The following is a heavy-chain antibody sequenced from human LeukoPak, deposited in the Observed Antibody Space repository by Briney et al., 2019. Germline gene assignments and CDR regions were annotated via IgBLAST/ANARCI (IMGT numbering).Heavy chain of an antibody. D-gene: IGHD5-18*01. CDR2: ISGSGGST. CDR1: GFTFSSYA. J-gene: IGHJ4*02. CDR3: ATTIGGYNYGPSFDY. V-gene: IGHV3-23*01. Sequence: GGSLRLSRAASGFTFSSYAMNWVRQAPGKGLEWVSVISGSGGSTHYADSVKGRFTISRDNSKNTLYLQMNSLRAEDTAVYYCATTIGGYNYGPSFDYWGQGTLVTVSS.